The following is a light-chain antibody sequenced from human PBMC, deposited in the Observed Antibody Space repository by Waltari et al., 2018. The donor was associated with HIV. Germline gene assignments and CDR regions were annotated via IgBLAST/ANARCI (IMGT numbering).Light chain of an antibody. CDR3: CSYAGSSTFWV. J-gene: IGLJ3*02. CDR2: EGS. CDR1: NSDIGRY. Sequence: QSALTQPPSVSGSPGQSVTISCTGTNSDIGRYVSWYQQHPGQAPKLMIYEGSKRPSGVSNRFSGSKSGNTASLTISGLQAEDEADYYCCSYAGSSTFWVFGGGTKLAVL. V-gene: IGLV2-23*03.